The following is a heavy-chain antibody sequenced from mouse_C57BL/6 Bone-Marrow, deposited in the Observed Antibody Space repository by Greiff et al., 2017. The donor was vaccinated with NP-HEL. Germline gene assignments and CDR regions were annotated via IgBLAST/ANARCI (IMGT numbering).Heavy chain of an antibody. J-gene: IGHJ1*03. V-gene: IGHV2-2*01. CDR1: GFSLTSYG. CDR3: ARNDGAYFWYFDV. CDR2: IWSGGST. D-gene: IGHD2-10*01. Sequence: QVQLKESGPGLVQPSQSLSITCTVSGFSLTSYGVHWVRQSPGKGLEWLGVIWSGGSTDYNAAFISSLSISKDNSKSQVFFKMNSLQADDTAIYYGARNDGAYFWYFDVWGTGTTVTVSS.